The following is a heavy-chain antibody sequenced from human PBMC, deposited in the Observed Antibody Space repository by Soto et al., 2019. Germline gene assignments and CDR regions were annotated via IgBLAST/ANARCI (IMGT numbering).Heavy chain of an antibody. CDR1: GGSFSDYY. J-gene: IGHJ4*02. CDR2: INHSGST. V-gene: IGHV4-34*01. CDR3: VSQRPTVTTFDY. Sequence: QVQLQQWGAGLLKPSETLSLTCAVYGGSFSDYYWSWIRQPPGKGLEWIGEINHSGSTNYNPSLNSRVSISVDTSKNQFSLRLSSVTAADTAIYYCVSQRPTVTTFDYWGQGTPVTVSS. D-gene: IGHD4-17*01.